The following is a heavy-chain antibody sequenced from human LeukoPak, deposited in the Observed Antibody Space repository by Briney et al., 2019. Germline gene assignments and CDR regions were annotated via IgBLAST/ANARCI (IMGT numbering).Heavy chain of an antibody. D-gene: IGHD6-19*01. CDR3: AREALAGYYFDY. CDR1: GFTFSDYY. J-gene: IGHJ4*02. CDR2: ISSSGSTI. V-gene: IGHV3-11*01. Sequence: GGSLRLSCAASGFTFSDYYMSWIRQAPGKGLKWVSYISSSGSTIYYADSVKGRFTISRDNSKNTLYLQMNSLRAEDTAVYYCAREALAGYYFDYWGQGTLVTVSS.